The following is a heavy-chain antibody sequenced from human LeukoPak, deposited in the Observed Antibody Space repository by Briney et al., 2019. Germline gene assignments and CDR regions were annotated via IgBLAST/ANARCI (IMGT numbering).Heavy chain of an antibody. CDR1: GGSISSYY. CDR3: ARALGTVHRYYFDY. V-gene: IGHV4-59*01. Sequence: SETLSLTCTVSGGSISSYYWSWIWQPPGKGLEWIGNIYYSGSTNYNPSLKSRVTISVDTSKNQFSLKLSSVTAADTAVYYCARALGTVHRYYFDYWGQGTLVTVSS. CDR2: IYYSGST. J-gene: IGHJ4*02.